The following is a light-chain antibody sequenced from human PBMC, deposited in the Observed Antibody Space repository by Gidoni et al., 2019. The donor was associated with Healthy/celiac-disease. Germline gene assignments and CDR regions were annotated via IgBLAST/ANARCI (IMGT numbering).Light chain of an antibody. V-gene: IGKV1-5*03. CDR2: KAS. Sequence: DIQTTQSHSTRSAAVGDRVTSTSRPSQSISSGLAWYQQKPGKAPKLLIYKASSLESGVPSRFSGSGSGTEFTLTISSLQPDDFATYYCQQYNSYPYTFGQGTKLEIK. CDR1: QSISSG. CDR3: QQYNSYPYT. J-gene: IGKJ2*01.